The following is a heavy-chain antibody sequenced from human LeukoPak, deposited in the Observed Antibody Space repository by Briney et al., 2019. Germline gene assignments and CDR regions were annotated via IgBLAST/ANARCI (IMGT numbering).Heavy chain of an antibody. D-gene: IGHD1-26*01. Sequence: GGSLRLSCAASGFTFSSYAMHWVRQAPGKGLEWVAVISYGGSNKYYADSVKGRFTISRDNSKNTLYLQMNSLRAEDTAVYHCARDRAGGSLLYWGQGTLVTVSS. CDR3: ARDRAGGSLLY. CDR2: ISYGGSNK. V-gene: IGHV3-30*01. J-gene: IGHJ4*02. CDR1: GFTFSSYA.